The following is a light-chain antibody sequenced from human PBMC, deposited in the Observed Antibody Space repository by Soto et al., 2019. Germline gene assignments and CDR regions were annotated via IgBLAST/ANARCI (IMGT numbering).Light chain of an antibody. CDR1: QTVGSF. V-gene: IGKV3-11*01. J-gene: IGKJ4*01. CDR3: QQRYNWPPLT. CDR2: NTS. Sequence: EIVLTQSPATLSLSPGERATLSCRASQTVGSFLAWYQHKPGQAPRLLIYNTSKRANGIPARFCGSGSGTDFTLTISSLEPEDFAVYYCQQRYNWPPLTFGGGTKVEMK.